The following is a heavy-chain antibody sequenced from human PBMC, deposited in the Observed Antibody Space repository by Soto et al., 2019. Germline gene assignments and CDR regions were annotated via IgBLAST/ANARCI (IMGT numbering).Heavy chain of an antibody. CDR3: ARGALITMVRGVIGWFDP. J-gene: IGHJ5*02. Sequence: PSETLSLTCAVYGGSFSGYYWSWIRQPPGKGLEWIGEINHSGSTNYNPSLKSRVTISVDTSKNQFSLKLSSVTAADTAVYYCARGALITMVRGVIGWFDPWGQG. V-gene: IGHV4-34*01. CDR1: GGSFSGYY. D-gene: IGHD3-10*01. CDR2: INHSGST.